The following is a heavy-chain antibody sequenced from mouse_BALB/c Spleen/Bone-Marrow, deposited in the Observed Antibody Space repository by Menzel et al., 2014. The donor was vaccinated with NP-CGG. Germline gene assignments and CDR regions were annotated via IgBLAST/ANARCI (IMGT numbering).Heavy chain of an antibody. CDR3: ARFGNYEGFAY. CDR1: GYSFTNYW. J-gene: IGHJ3*01. V-gene: IGHV1-74*01. Sequence: QVHVKQSGAELVRPGASVKLSCKAPGYSFTNYWMNWVKQRPGQGLEWIGMIHPSDSETRLNQKFKDKATLTVDKSSSTAYMQLSSPTSEDSAVYYCARFGNYEGFAYWGQGTLVTVSA. D-gene: IGHD2-1*01. CDR2: IHPSDSET.